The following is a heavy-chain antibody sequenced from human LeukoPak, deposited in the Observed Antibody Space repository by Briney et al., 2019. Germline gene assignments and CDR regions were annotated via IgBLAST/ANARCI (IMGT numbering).Heavy chain of an antibody. D-gene: IGHD3-9*01. J-gene: IGHJ4*02. V-gene: IGHV3-23*01. Sequence: PGGSLRLSCAASGFTFSSYAMSLVRQAPGKGLEWVSAISGSGGSTYYADSVKGRFTISRDNSKNTLYLQMNSLRAEDTAVYYCASRRRGNIFWVRYFDWLLSTYWGQGTLVTVSS. CDR2: ISGSGGST. CDR3: ASRRRGNIFWVRYFDWLLSTY. CDR1: GFTFSSYA.